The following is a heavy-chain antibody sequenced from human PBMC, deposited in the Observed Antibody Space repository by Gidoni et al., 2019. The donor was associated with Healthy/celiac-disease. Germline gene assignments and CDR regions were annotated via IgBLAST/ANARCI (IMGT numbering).Heavy chain of an antibody. CDR3: ARDLRYDSSGYYSDVDY. CDR2: IWYDGSNK. V-gene: IGHV3-33*01. J-gene: IGHJ4*02. D-gene: IGHD3-22*01. CDR1: GFTFSSYG. Sequence: QVQLVESGGGVVQPGRSLRLSCAASGFTFSSYGMHWVRPAPGKGREWVAVIWYDGSNKYYADSVKGLFTISRDNSKNTLYLQMNSLRAEDTAVYYCARDLRYDSSGYYSDVDYWGQGTLVTVSS.